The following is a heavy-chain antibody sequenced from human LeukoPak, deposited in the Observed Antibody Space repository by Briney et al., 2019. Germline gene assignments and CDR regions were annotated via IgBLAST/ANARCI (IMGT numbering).Heavy chain of an antibody. CDR2: IKSKTNGGTT. D-gene: IGHD1-1*01. CDR3: TTSTRTWDYFDY. V-gene: IGHV3-15*01. J-gene: IGHJ4*02. Sequence: GGSLGLSCAASGFTFSKAWMSWVRQAPGKGLEWVGRIKSKTNGGTTDYAAPVRGRFTISRDDSKNTLYLQMNSLKTEDTAVYYCTTSTRTWDYFDYWGQGTLVTVSS. CDR1: GFTFSKAW.